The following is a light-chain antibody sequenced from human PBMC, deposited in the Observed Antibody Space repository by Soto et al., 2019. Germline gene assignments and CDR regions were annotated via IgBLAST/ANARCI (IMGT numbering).Light chain of an antibody. Sequence: DIQLTQSPSTLSASVGDRVTITCRASQSIRNYLAWYQQKPGKAPKVLIYKASSLECGVPSRFSGSGSGTEFTLTISSLQPDDVATYYCQHCDSYWAFGPGTKVEIK. V-gene: IGKV1-5*03. CDR3: QHCDSYWA. J-gene: IGKJ1*01. CDR1: QSIRNY. CDR2: KAS.